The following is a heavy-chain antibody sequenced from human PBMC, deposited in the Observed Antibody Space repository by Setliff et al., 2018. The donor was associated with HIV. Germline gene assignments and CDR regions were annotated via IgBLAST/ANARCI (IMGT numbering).Heavy chain of an antibody. J-gene: IGHJ2*01. D-gene: IGHD2-15*01. CDR1: GYSISSGYY. Sequence: PSETLSLTCAVSGYSISSGYYWGWIRQPPGKGLEWIGSIHQSGSTHYNPSLKSRVTISVDTSKNQFSLNLSSVTAADTAVYYCARVRYCSGISCYGYFDLWGRGTLVTVSS. V-gene: IGHV4-38-2*01. CDR2: IHQSGST. CDR3: ARVRYCSGISCYGYFDL.